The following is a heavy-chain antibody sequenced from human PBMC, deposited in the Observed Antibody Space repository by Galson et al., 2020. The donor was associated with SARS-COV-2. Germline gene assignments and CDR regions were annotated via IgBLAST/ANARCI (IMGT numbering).Heavy chain of an antibody. CDR1: GGSISDFY. CDR3: ARDGGQQVLFDFFYYGMDV. J-gene: IGHJ6*02. D-gene: IGHD2-8*01. Sequence: SETLSLTCLVSGGSISDFYWSWIRRPAGKGLEWIGRIYSSGSTDYNPSLKSRVTMSVDTAKNQFSLRLTSVTAADTAVYFCARDGGQQVLFDFFYYGMDVWGHGTTVTVSS. V-gene: IGHV4-4*07. CDR2: IYSSGST.